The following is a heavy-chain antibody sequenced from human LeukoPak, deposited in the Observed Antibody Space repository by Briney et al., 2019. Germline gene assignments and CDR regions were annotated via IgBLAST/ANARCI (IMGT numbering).Heavy chain of an antibody. Sequence: GGSLRLSCAASEFTFSSYGMSWVRQAPGKGLEWVSAISGSGGSTYYADSVKGRFTIPRDNSKNTLYLQMNSLRAEDTAVYYCAKDVWFGELFYPADYWGQGTLVTVSS. D-gene: IGHD3-10*01. CDR2: ISGSGGST. CDR1: EFTFSSYG. J-gene: IGHJ4*02. V-gene: IGHV3-23*01. CDR3: AKDVWFGELFYPADY.